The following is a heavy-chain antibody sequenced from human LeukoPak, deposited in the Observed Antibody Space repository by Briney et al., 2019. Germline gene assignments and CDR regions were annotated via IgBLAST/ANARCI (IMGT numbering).Heavy chain of an antibody. J-gene: IGHJ4*02. D-gene: IGHD3-22*01. CDR3: ASDGGGYPIIHYFDS. Sequence: SETLSLTCTVSGGSLSSTSHYWGWIRQPPGKGLEWIGSIYYSGTTYYNPSLRSRVIISVDTSENQFSLRLTSVTAADTAVYYCASDGGGYPIIHYFDSWGQGVLVTVSS. CDR1: GGSLSSTSHY. CDR2: IYYSGTT. V-gene: IGHV4-39*01.